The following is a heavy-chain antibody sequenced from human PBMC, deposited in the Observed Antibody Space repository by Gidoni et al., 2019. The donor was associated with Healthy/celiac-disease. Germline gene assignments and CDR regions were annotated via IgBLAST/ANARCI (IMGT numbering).Heavy chain of an antibody. CDR3: ARGPSPYCSSTSCYRRFDP. V-gene: IGHV3-30-3*01. J-gene: IGHJ5*02. CDR1: GFTFRSYA. D-gene: IGHD2-2*02. CDR2: ISYDGSNK. Sequence: QVQLVESGGGVVQPGTSLRLSCAASGFTFRSYAMHWVRQAPGKGLEWVAVISYDGSNKYYADSVKGRFTISRDNSKNTLYLQMNSLRAEDTAVYYCARGPSPYCSSTSCYRRFDPWGQGTLVTVSS.